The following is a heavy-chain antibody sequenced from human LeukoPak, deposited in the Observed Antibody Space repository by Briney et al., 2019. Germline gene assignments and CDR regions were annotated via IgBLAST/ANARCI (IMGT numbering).Heavy chain of an antibody. Sequence: SETLSLTCSVSGGSISSYYWSWIRQPPGRGLEWIGYIYYSGTTSYNPSLKSRVTISVDTSKKQFSLKLSSVTAADTAVYYCAALGSSTVTTGAFDLWGQGTLVTVSS. V-gene: IGHV4-59*08. J-gene: IGHJ4*02. D-gene: IGHD4-17*01. CDR3: AALGSSTVTTGAFDL. CDR2: IYYSGTT. CDR1: GGSISSYY.